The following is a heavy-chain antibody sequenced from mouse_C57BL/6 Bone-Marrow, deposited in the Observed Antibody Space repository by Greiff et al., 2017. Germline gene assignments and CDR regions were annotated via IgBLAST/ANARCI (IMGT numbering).Heavy chain of an antibody. CDR3: ARTYYSNYWYFDV. CDR1: GYTFTSYW. D-gene: IGHD2-5*01. V-gene: IGHV1-55*01. CDR2: IYPGSGST. J-gene: IGHJ1*03. Sequence: VKLQQPGAELVKPGASVKMSCKASGYTFTSYWITWVKQRPGQGLEWIGDIYPGSGSTNYNEKFKSKATLTVDTSSSTAYMQRSSLTSEDSAVYYCARTYYSNYWYFDVWGTGTTVTVSS.